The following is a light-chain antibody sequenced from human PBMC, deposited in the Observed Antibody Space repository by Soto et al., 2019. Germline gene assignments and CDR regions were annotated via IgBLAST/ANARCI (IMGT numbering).Light chain of an antibody. J-gene: IGKJ5*01. CDR2: GAS. CDR1: QSVRSN. V-gene: IGKV3-15*01. Sequence: IVLTPSPAPLSVFPGERATLTCMASQSVRSNLAWYQQKPGQAPRLLIYGASTRATGIPARFSGSGSGAEFTLTISSLQSEDFAVYYCQQYHNWPPITFGQGTRLEV. CDR3: QQYHNWPPIT.